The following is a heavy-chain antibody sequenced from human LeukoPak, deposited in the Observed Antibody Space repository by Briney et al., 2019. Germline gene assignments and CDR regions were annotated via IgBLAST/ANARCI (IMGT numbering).Heavy chain of an antibody. D-gene: IGHD2-15*01. CDR2: ISGSGGST. J-gene: IGHJ4*02. CDR3: AKDGPLSPYCSGGSCYLN. CDR1: GFTFNSYA. V-gene: IGHV3-23*01. Sequence: GGSLRLSCAASGFTFNSYAMSWVRQAPGKGLEWVSAISGSGGSTYYADSVKGRFTISRDNSKNTLYLQMNSLRAEGTAVYYCAKDGPLSPYCSGGSCYLNWGQGTLVTVSS.